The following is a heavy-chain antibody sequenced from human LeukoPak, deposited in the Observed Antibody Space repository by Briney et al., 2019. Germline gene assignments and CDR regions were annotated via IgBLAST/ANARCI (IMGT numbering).Heavy chain of an antibody. CDR1: GFSFSTYD. D-gene: IGHD5-24*01. CDR2: LGTNGDS. Sequence: GGSLRLSCVASGFSFSTYDMYWVRQAAGRGLEWVSALGTNGDSYYLGSVKGRFTISRDDGKNSLYLQMNSLGVEDTAIYYCTRVGYIDEGIDYWGQGTLVTVSS. CDR3: TRVGYIDEGIDY. J-gene: IGHJ4*02. V-gene: IGHV3-13*01.